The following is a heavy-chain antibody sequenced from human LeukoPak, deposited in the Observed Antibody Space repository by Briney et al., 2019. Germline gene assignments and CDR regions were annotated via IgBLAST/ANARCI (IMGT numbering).Heavy chain of an antibody. J-gene: IGHJ4*02. CDR1: GFTFSSYE. D-gene: IGHD1-1*01. CDR3: ARANWNDFDY. CDR2: ISSSGSTI. V-gene: IGHV3-48*03. Sequence: GGSLRLSCAASGFTFSSYEMNWVRQAPGKGLEWVSYISSSGSTIYYADSVKGRFTISRDNAKNSLYLQMNSLRDEDTAVYYCARANWNDFDYWGQGTLVTVSS.